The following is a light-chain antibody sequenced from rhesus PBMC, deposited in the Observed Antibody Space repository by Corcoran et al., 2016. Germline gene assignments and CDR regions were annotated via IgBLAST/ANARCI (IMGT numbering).Light chain of an antibody. CDR1: ENVNNY. CDR2: KAS. J-gene: IGKJ4*01. V-gene: IGKV1-74*01. CDR3: QHSYGTPLT. Sequence: DIQMTQSPSSLSASVGDRVTITCRASENVNNYLHWYQQKPGKALKLLIDKASTLQSGVPSRFSGSGSGTDFTLTISSLQPEDFATYYCQHSYGTPLTFGGGTKVELK.